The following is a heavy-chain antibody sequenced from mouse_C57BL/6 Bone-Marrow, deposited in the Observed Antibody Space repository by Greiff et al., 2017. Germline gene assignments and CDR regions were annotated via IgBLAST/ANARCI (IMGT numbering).Heavy chain of an antibody. J-gene: IGHJ4*01. D-gene: IGHD1-1*01. V-gene: IGHV5-4*01. Sequence: DVHLVESGGGLVKPGGSLKLSCAASGFTFSSYAMSWVRQTPEKRLEWVATISDGGSYTYYPDNVKGRFTISRDNAKNNLYLQRSHLKSEDTAMYYCARDRDYGSSYDAMDYWGQGTSVTVSS. CDR2: ISDGGSYT. CDR3: ARDRDYGSSYDAMDY. CDR1: GFTFSSYA.